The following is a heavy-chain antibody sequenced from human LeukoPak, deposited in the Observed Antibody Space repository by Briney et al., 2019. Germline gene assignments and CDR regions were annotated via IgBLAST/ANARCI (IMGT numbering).Heavy chain of an antibody. V-gene: IGHV3-48*02. Sequence: GGSLRLSCAASGFTFSSYAMSWVRQAPGKGLEWVSYISSSSSTIYYADSVKGRFTISRDNAENSLYLQMNSLRDEDTAVYYCASPSYGSGRYGMDVWGQGTTVTVSS. CDR1: GFTFSSYA. CDR2: ISSSSSTI. J-gene: IGHJ6*02. CDR3: ASPSYGSGRYGMDV. D-gene: IGHD3-10*01.